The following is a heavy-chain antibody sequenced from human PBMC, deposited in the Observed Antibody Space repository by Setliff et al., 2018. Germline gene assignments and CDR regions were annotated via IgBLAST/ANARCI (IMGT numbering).Heavy chain of an antibody. D-gene: IGHD3-22*01. CDR3: ARDADYYDTAENPIFDY. CDR2: INTDNGVT. CDR1: GSTFTDSI. J-gene: IGHJ4*02. Sequence: ASVKVSCKASGSTFTDSIVNWVRQAPGQGLEWMGYINTDNGVTYYAQKFQGRVAITTDTSTNTAYMEVRSLRSDDTAMYHCARDADYYDTAENPIFDYWGQGTLVTVSS. V-gene: IGHV1-18*01.